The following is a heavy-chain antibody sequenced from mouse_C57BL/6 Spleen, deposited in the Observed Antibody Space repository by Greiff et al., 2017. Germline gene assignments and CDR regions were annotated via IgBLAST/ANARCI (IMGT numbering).Heavy chain of an antibody. CDR3: GRESNYSYAMDY. J-gene: IGHJ4*01. Sequence: VQLQQSGAELASPGASVTLSCKASGYTFTDYIMNWVKKRPGQGLEWIGRIYPVSGETNYNHKFMGKATFSVDLSSSTVYMELNSLTSEDPAVYYCGRESNYSYAMDYWGQGTSVTVAS. CDR2: IYPVSGET. D-gene: IGHD2-5*01. V-gene: IGHV1-11*01. CDR1: GYTFTDYI.